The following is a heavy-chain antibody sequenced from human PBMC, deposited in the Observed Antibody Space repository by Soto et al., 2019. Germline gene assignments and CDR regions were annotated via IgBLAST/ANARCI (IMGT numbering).Heavy chain of an antibody. V-gene: IGHV1-46*03. CDR3: ARAPEALANFWSGYHAPDY. D-gene: IGHD3-3*01. J-gene: IGHJ4*02. CDR2: INPSGGST. Sequence: ASVKVSCKASGYTFTSYYMHWVRQAPGQGLEWMGIINPSGGSTSYAQKFQGRVTMTRDTSTSTVYMELSSLRSEDTTVYYCARAPEALANFWSGYHAPDYWGQGTLVTSPQ. CDR1: GYTFTSYY.